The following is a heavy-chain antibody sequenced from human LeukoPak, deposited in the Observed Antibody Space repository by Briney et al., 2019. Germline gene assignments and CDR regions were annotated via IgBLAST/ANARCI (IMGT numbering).Heavy chain of an antibody. D-gene: IGHD5-18*01. Sequence: PGGSLRLSCAASGFTFSSYSMNWVRQAPGKGLEWVSSISSSSSYIYYADSVKGRFTISRDNAKNSLYLQMNSLRAEVTAVYYCAREGWDTAMVDYWGQGTLVTVSS. CDR2: ISSSSSYI. CDR3: AREGWDTAMVDY. CDR1: GFTFSSYS. J-gene: IGHJ4*02. V-gene: IGHV3-21*01.